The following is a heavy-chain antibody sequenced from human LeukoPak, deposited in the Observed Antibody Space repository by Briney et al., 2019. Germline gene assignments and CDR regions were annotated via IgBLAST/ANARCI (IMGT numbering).Heavy chain of an antibody. CDR3: AKGAGDTNWFDL. V-gene: IGHV6-1*01. Sequence: SQTLSLTCAISGDSVSSNTAAWNWIRQSPSRGLEWLGRTYYRSKWFNHYALSVKSRIIINPDTSKNQFSLHLNSVTPEDTAVYYCAKGAGDTNWFDLWGQGTLVTVSS. CDR1: GDSVSSNTAA. D-gene: IGHD2-21*01. J-gene: IGHJ5*02. CDR2: TYYRSKWFN.